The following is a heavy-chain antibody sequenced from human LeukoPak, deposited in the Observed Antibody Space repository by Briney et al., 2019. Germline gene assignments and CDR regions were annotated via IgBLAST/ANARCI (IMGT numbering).Heavy chain of an antibody. CDR3: ARDLGCSGGSCRVDIGMVTGY. CDR2: ISAYNGNT. J-gene: IGHJ4*02. CDR1: GYTFTSYG. V-gene: IGHV1-18*01. D-gene: IGHD2-15*01. Sequence: GGSLRLSCAASGYTFTSYGISWVRQAPGQGLEWMGWISAYNGNTNYAQKLQGRVTMTTDTSTSTAYMELRSLRSDDTAVYYCARDLGCSGGSCRVDIGMVTGYWGQGTLVTVSS.